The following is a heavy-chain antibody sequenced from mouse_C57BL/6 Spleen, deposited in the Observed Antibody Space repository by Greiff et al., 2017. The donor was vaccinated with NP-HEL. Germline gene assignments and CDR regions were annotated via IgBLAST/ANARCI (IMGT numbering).Heavy chain of an antibody. CDR3: ARQHITTVVNAMDY. CDR2: ISGGGGNT. Sequence: EVKLVESGGGLVKPGGSLKLSCAASGFTFSSYTMSWVRQTPEKRLEWVATISGGGGNTYYPDGVKGRFTISRDNAKTTLYLQISSLRSADTALYYCARQHITTVVNAMDYWGQGTSVTVSS. CDR1: GFTFSSYT. J-gene: IGHJ4*01. D-gene: IGHD1-1*01. V-gene: IGHV5-9*01.